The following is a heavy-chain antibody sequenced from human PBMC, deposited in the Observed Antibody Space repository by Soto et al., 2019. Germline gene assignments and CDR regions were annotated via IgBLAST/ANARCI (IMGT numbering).Heavy chain of an antibody. V-gene: IGHV3-23*01. CDR3: AKDAISGDGIWLMDS. CDR1: VFTFRNYA. D-gene: IGHD4-17*01. CDR2: LLRSGSSA. Sequence: PGWSLRLSCASSVFTFRNYAMTWARQAPGKGLEWVSSLLRSGSSAYYADSVRGRFTISSDTSASSLYLQMDNLRAEDAAIYYCAKDAISGDGIWLMDSWGQGTVVTVSS. J-gene: IGHJ5*02.